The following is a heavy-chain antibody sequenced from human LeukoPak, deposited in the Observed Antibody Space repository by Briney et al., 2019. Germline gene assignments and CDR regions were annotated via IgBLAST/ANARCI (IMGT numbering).Heavy chain of an antibody. V-gene: IGHV3-30-3*01. Sequence: GGSLRLSCAASGFILSSYDMHWVRQAPGKGLEWLAVISREGSIKYHADSVRGRFTISRDNSHNTLYSQMNSLRAEDTAVYYCARHFTTGSIDYWGQGNLVTVSS. CDR3: ARHFTTGSIDY. CDR1: GFILSSYD. CDR2: ISREGSIK. D-gene: IGHD3-9*01. J-gene: IGHJ4*02.